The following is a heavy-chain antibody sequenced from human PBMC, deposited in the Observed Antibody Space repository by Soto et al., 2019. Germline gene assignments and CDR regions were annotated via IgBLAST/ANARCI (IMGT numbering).Heavy chain of an antibody. D-gene: IGHD6-13*01. CDR3: AKVAAAAGVLDY. CDR2: ISWNSGSI. CDR1: GFAFDDYA. V-gene: IGHV3-9*01. J-gene: IGHJ4*02. Sequence: GGSLRLSCAASGFAFDDYAMHWVRQAPGKGLEWVSGISWNSGSIGYADSVKGRFTISRDNAKNSLYLQMNSLRAEDTALYYCAKVAAAAGVLDYWGQGTLVTVSS.